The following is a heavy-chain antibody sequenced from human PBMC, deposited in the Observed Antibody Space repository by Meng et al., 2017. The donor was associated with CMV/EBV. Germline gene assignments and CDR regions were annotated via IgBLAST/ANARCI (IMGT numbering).Heavy chain of an antibody. CDR3: ASLGDIVVVPAAIRFDY. J-gene: IGHJ4*02. Sequence: LSLTCAASGFTFSSSAMSWVRQAPGKGLEWVSAISGSGGSTYYADSVKGRFTISRDNSKNTLYLQMNSLRAEDTAVYYCASLGDIVVVPAAIRFDYWGQGTLVTVSS. CDR2: ISGSGGST. D-gene: IGHD2-2*01. V-gene: IGHV3-23*01. CDR1: GFTFSSSA.